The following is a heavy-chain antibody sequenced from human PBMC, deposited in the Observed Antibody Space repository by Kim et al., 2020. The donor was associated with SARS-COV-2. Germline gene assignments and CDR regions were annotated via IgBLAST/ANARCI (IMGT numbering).Heavy chain of an antibody. Sequence: GGSLRLSCAASGFTFSSYSMNWVRQAPGKGLEWVSSISSSSSYIYYADSVKGRFTISRDNAKNSLYLQMNSLRAEDTAVYYCARDLPGLWFGELVSYGMDVWGQGTTVTVSS. V-gene: IGHV3-21*01. CDR1: GFTFSSYS. CDR2: ISSSSSYI. J-gene: IGHJ6*02. D-gene: IGHD3-10*01. CDR3: ARDLPGLWFGELVSYGMDV.